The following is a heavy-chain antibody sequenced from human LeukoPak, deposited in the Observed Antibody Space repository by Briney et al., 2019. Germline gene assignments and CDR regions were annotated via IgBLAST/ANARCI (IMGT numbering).Heavy chain of an antibody. D-gene: IGHD4-17*01. CDR3: PRAPYCDYCFDY. CDR1: GFTFSSYC. Sequence: GGSLRLSCAASGFTFSSYCMSWVRQAPGKGLEWVASINENGSKKYYADSVKGRFTISRDNANNSLYLQMNSLSADDTAVYYCPRAPYCDYCFDYWGQGTLATVSS. CDR2: INENGSKK. V-gene: IGHV3-7*01. J-gene: IGHJ4*02.